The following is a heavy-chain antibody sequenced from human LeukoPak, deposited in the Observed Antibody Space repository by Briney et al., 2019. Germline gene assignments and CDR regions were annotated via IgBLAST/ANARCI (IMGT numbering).Heavy chain of an antibody. CDR3: AKGLGIYYYDSSGDGFAY. V-gene: IGHV3-30*18. CDR2: ISYDGSNK. CDR1: GFTFSSYG. Sequence: PGGSLRLSCAASGFTFSSYGMHGVRQAPGKGLEWGAVISYDGSNKYYADSAKGAFTLSRDNFKNTLYLQMNSLRAEDTAVYYCAKGLGIYYYDSSGDGFAYWGQGTLVTVSS. J-gene: IGHJ4*02. D-gene: IGHD3-22*01.